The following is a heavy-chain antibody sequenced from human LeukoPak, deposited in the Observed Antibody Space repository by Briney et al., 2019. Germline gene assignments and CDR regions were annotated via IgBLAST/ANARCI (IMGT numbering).Heavy chain of an antibody. CDR3: ARAVGIWTFGDHDY. CDR2: ISSNGGSS. D-gene: IGHD4-17*01. V-gene: IGHV3-64*01. CDR1: GFAFNNYA. Sequence: GGSLRLSCAASGFAFNNYAMHWVRQAPGKGLEYVSAISSNGGSSDYANSVKGRFTISRENSKNTLFLQMGSLRAEDMAVYYCARAVGIWTFGDHDYWGQGTLVTVS. J-gene: IGHJ4*02.